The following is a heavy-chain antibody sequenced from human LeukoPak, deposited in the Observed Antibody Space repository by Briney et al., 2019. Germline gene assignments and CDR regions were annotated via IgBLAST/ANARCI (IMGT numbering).Heavy chain of an antibody. CDR2: ISSSSSYI. J-gene: IGHJ3*02. CDR3: ARDSLWGYCSGGSCYGDDAFDI. V-gene: IGHV3-21*01. Sequence: GGSLRLSCAASGFTFSSYAMSWVRQAPGKGLEWVSSISSSSSYIYYADSVKGRFTISRDNAKNSLYLQMNSLRAEDTAVYYCARDSLWGYCSGGSCYGDDAFDIWGQGTMVTVSS. CDR1: GFTFSSYA. D-gene: IGHD2-15*01.